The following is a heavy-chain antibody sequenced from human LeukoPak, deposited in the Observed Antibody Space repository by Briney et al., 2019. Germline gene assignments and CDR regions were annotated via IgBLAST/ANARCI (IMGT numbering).Heavy chain of an antibody. D-gene: IGHD1-26*01. J-gene: IGHJ3*02. CDR3: ARGGPWELLGYDAFDI. Sequence: ASVKVSCKASGYTFTGYYIHWVRQAPGQGLEWMGRINPNSGGTDYAQKFQGRVTMTRDTSISTAYMELSRLRSDDTAVYYCARGGPWELLGYDAFDIWGQGTMVTVSS. CDR1: GYTFTGYY. CDR2: INPNSGGT. V-gene: IGHV1-2*06.